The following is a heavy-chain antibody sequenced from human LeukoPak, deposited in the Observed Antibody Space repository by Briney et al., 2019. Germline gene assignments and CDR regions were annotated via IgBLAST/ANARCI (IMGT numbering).Heavy chain of an antibody. CDR1: GLDFDDYG. CDR2: INWDGEAT. Sequence: PGGSLRLSCAVSGLDFDDYGMSWVRQAPGKGLEWVSGINWDGEATEYGDSVKGRFTISRDNAENALYLQMNSLRAEDTALYYCARDLSSSWYSPAYWGRGTLVTVSS. V-gene: IGHV3-20*04. J-gene: IGHJ4*02. D-gene: IGHD6-13*01. CDR3: ARDLSSSWYSPAY.